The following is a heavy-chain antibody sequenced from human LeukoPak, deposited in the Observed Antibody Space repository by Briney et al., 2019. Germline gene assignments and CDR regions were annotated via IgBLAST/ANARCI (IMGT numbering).Heavy chain of an antibody. CDR1: GYSISSSYY. CDR2: IYHSGST. V-gene: IGHV4-38-2*01. J-gene: IGHJ4*02. CDR3: ASLPSNTVTHDY. D-gene: IGHD4-11*01. Sequence: SETLSLTCAVSGYSISSSYYWGWIRQPPGKGLEWIGTIYHSGSTHYNPSLKSRVTLSVDTSKNQFSLKLRSVTAAGTAVYYCASLPSNTVTHDYWGQGTLVTVSS.